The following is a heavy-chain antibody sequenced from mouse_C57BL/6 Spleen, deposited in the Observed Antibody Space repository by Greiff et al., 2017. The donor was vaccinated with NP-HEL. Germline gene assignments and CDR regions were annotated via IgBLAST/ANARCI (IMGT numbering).Heavy chain of an antibody. V-gene: IGHV5-17*01. D-gene: IGHD2-4*01. J-gene: IGHJ2*01. CDR2: ISSGSSTI. CDR3: ARDLYYDYDPVLGY. CDR1: GFTFSDYG. Sequence: EVQGVESGGGLVKPGGSLKLSCAASGFTFSDYGMHWVRQAPEKGLEWVAYISSGSSTIYYADTVKGRFTISRDNAKNTLFLQMTSLRSEDTAMYYCARDLYYDYDPVLGYWGQGTTLTVSS.